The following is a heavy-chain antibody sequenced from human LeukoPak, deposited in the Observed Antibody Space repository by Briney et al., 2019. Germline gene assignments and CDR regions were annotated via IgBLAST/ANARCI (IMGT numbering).Heavy chain of an antibody. Sequence: GGSLRLSCAASGFTFSSYGMSWVRQAPGKGLEWVANIKQDGSEKYYVDSVKGRFTISRDNAKNSLHLQMNSLRAEATAVYYCARLSDSSGTPRSDYWGQGTLVTVSS. J-gene: IGHJ4*02. V-gene: IGHV3-7*03. CDR3: ARLSDSSGTPRSDY. D-gene: IGHD3-22*01. CDR1: GFTFSSYG. CDR2: IKQDGSEK.